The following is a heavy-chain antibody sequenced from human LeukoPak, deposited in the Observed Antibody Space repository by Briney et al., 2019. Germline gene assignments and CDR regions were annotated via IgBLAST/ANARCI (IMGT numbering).Heavy chain of an antibody. Sequence: SETLSLTCAVYGGSFSGYYWSWIRQPPGKGLEWIGEIYHSGSTYYNPSLKSRVTISVDTSKNQFSLKLSSVTAADTAVYYCARDLAAAGKSGMDVWGQGTTVTVSS. CDR2: IYHSGST. J-gene: IGHJ6*02. V-gene: IGHV4-34*01. D-gene: IGHD6-13*01. CDR1: GGSFSGYY. CDR3: ARDLAAAGKSGMDV.